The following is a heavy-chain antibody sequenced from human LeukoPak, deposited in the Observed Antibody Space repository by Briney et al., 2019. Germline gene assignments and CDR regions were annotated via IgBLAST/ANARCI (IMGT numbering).Heavy chain of an antibody. D-gene: IGHD1-26*01. CDR3: AREAAVVGATII. CDR2: ISTSGTT. Sequence: SETLSLTCTVSGGSVTTYYWSWIRQSAGKGLEWIGHISTSGTTTYDPSLKSRVTMSVDTSKNQFSLKLTSVTAADTAVYYCAREAAVVGATIIWGQGTLVTVSS. CDR1: GGSVTTYY. J-gene: IGHJ4*02. V-gene: IGHV4-4*07.